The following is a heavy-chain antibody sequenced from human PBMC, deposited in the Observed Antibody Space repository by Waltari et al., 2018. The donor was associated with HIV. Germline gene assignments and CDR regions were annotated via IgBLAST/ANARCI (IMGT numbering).Heavy chain of an antibody. V-gene: IGHV3-33*01. J-gene: IGHJ4*02. CDR3: ARLGGDTSGNWGYFDY. Sequence: QVQLVESGGGVVQPGRSLRLSCAASGFTFSTYGMYWVRQAPGKGLEWVSIVWYDGSNKDYADSVKGRFIISRDNSQNTLYLQMNSLRAEDSAVYYCARLGGDTSGNWGYFDYWGQGTLVTVSS. CDR2: VWYDGSNK. CDR1: GFTFSTYG. D-gene: IGHD3-22*01.